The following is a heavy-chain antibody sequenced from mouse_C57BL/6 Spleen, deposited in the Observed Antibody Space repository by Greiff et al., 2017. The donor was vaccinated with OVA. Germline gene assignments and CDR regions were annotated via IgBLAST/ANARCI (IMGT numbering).Heavy chain of an antibody. Sequence: VQLQQPGAELVKPGASVKMSCKASGYTFTSYWITWVKQRPGQGLEWIGDIYPGSGSTNYNEKFKSKATLTVDTPSSTAYMQLSSLTSEDSAVYYCAREKDGSRNYWGQGTTLTVSS. D-gene: IGHD1-1*01. CDR1: GYTFTSYW. J-gene: IGHJ2*01. CDR2: IYPGSGST. CDR3: AREKDGSRNY. V-gene: IGHV1-55*01.